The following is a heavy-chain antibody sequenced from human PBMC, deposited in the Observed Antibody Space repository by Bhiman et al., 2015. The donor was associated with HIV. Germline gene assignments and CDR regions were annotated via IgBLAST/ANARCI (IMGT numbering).Heavy chain of an antibody. D-gene: IGHD1-14*01. Sequence: QVQLVESGGGVVQPGRSLRLSCTASGFTFTTFAMHWVRQAPGKGLEWVASISNEGEIKAHYADFVRGRFTISRDNAKNSLYLQMDSLRPEDTALYYCAKDIALPGRTQVYWYFDLWGLAPWSLSPQ. V-gene: IGHV3-30*04. J-gene: IGHJ2*01. CDR1: GFTFTTFA. CDR2: ISNEGEI. CDR3: AKDIALPGRTQVYWYFDL.